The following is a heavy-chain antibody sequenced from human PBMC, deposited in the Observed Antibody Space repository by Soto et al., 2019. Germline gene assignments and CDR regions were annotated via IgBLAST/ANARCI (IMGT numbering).Heavy chain of an antibody. CDR1: GYTFSDFD. CDR3: ARGNPFNYAGFDV. Sequence: ASVKVSCKASGYTFSDFDINWPRQAPGQGPEWMGWMNAKSGDTFFAQRFQGKFNMTWDTSLSTAYMEVGSLTPDDTAMYYCARGNPFNYAGFDVWGQGTTVTVSS. D-gene: IGHD3-16*01. CDR2: MNAKSGDT. J-gene: IGHJ6*02. V-gene: IGHV1-8*01.